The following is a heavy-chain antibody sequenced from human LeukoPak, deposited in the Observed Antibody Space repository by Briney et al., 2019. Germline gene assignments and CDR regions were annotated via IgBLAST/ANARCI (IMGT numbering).Heavy chain of an antibody. CDR1: GYTFTSYD. Sequence: ASVKVSCKASGYTFTSYDINWVRQATGQGLEWMGWMNPNSGNTGYAQKFQGRVTMTRHTSISTAYMELSSLRSEDTAVYYCARFPASSRFYYYYYSMDVWGQGTTVTVSS. J-gene: IGHJ6*02. D-gene: IGHD6-13*01. CDR3: ARFPASSRFYYYYYSMDV. V-gene: IGHV1-8*01. CDR2: MNPNSGNT.